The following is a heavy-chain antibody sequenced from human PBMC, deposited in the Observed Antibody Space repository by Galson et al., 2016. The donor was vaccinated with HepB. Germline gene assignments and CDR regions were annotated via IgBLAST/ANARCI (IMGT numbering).Heavy chain of an antibody. V-gene: IGHV3-30*03. CDR1: GFTFSIYG. J-gene: IGHJ3*02. D-gene: IGHD2-15*01. CDR3: ARDPTLDPGNLIGAFDI. CDR2: ISYDGSNQ. Sequence: SLRLSCAASGFTFSIYGMHWVRQAPGKGLEWVAIISYDGSNQYYADSVKGRFIISRDNSKNTLYVQMNSLRVEDTALYYCARDPTLDPGNLIGAFDIWGQGAMVSVSS.